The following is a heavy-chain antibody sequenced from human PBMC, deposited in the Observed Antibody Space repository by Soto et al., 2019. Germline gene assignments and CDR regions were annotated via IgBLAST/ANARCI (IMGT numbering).Heavy chain of an antibody. Sequence: GGSLRLSCAASGFTFSAYGMNWVRQAPGKGLEWISYISSSSSTIYCADSVKGRFTISRDNAKNSLYLQLNSLRGEDTAVYYCARAPGGIVATRQAFDIWGQGTMVTVSS. D-gene: IGHD5-12*01. CDR3: ARAPGGIVATRQAFDI. J-gene: IGHJ3*02. CDR2: ISSSSSTI. CDR1: GFTFSAYG. V-gene: IGHV3-48*01.